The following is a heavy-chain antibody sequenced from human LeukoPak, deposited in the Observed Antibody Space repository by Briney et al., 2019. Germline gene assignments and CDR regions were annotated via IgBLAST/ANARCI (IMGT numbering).Heavy chain of an antibody. CDR1: GYTFTSYG. V-gene: IGHV1-18*01. Sequence: ASVKVSFKASGYTFTSYGISWVRQAPGQGLEWMGWISAYNGNTNYAQKLQGRVTMTTDTSTSTAYMELRSLRSNGPAVYYCARVEVTMIVVVIIPGDYWGQGTLVTVSS. D-gene: IGHD3-22*01. J-gene: IGHJ4*02. CDR3: ARVEVTMIVVVIIPGDY. CDR2: ISAYNGNT.